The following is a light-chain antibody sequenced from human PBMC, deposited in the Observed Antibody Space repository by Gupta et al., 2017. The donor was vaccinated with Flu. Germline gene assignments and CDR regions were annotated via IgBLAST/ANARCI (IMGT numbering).Light chain of an antibody. CDR2: DVS. V-gene: IGLV2-14*03. Sequence: VGGYKYGSWYQQWPGKAPKLRIFDVSNRPSGVSNRFSGSKSGNTASLTSSGLQTEDEADYYCSSYTTRSTLVFGGGTKVTVL. CDR1: VGGYKY. CDR3: SSYTTRSTLV. J-gene: IGLJ2*01.